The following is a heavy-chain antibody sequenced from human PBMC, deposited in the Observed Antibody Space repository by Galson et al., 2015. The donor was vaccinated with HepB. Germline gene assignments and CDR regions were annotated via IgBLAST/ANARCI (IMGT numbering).Heavy chain of an antibody. CDR1: GGTFSSYA. D-gene: IGHD6-13*01. J-gene: IGHJ4*02. V-gene: IGHV1-69*13. Sequence: SVKVSCKASGGTFSSYAISWVRQAPGQGLEWMGGIIPTFGTANYAQKFQGRVTITADESTSTAYMELSSLRSEDTAVYYCARGFGVAAAGTPYFDYWGQGTLVTVSS. CDR3: ARGFGVAAAGTPYFDY. CDR2: IIPTFGTA.